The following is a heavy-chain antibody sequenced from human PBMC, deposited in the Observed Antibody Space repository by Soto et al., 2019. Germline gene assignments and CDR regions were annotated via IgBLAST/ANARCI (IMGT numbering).Heavy chain of an antibody. V-gene: IGHV3-7*01. J-gene: IGHJ6*02. D-gene: IGHD3-3*01. CDR3: ARDLVLTIFGPQVDVGMDV. CDR2: IKPDGSEK. Sequence: PGGSLRLSCAASRFPLTTYWMSWVRQAPGKGLEWVANIKPDGSEKYYVDSVKGRFTISRDNAKNSLYLQMNSLRDEDTAVYYCARDLVLTIFGPQVDVGMDVWGQGTTVTVSS. CDR1: RFPLTTYW.